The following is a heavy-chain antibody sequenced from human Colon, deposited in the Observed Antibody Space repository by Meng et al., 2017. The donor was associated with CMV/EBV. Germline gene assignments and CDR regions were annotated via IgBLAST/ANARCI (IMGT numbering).Heavy chain of an antibody. CDR3: AKGVYSGGHYRAFDM. V-gene: IGHV3-23*05. Sequence: GESLKISCAASGFTFSNYVMIWVRQAPGKGLEWVATIYESGDLIYYADSVKGHFTISRDTSNNMLYLQMNSLRAEDTAVFYCAKGVYSGGHYRAFDMLGQGTMVTVSS. D-gene: IGHD2-21*02. J-gene: IGHJ3*02. CDR1: GFTFSNYV. CDR2: IYESGDLI.